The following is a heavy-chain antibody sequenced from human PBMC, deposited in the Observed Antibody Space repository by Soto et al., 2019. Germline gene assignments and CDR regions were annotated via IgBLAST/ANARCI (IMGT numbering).Heavy chain of an antibody. CDR3: ARDSLTTPETNYYYGMDV. V-gene: IGHV4-34*01. D-gene: IGHD4-4*01. CDR2: INHSGST. CDR1: GGSFSGYY. J-gene: IGHJ6*02. Sequence: SETLFLTCAVYGGSFSGYYWSWIRQPPGKGLEWLGEINHSGSTNYNPSLKSRVTISVDTSKNQFSLKLSSVTAADTAVSYCARDSLTTPETNYYYGMDVWGQGTTVT.